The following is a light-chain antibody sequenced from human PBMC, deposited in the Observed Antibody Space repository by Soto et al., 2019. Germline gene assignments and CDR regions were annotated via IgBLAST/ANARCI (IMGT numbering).Light chain of an antibody. CDR1: SGHSSYA. V-gene: IGLV4-69*01. CDR2: LNSDGSH. J-gene: IGLJ2*01. Sequence: QSVLTQSPSASASLGASVKLTCTLSSGHSSYAIAWHQQQPEKGARYLMKLNSDGSHSKGDGMPDRFSGSSSGAERYLTSSSLQSEDEADYYCQTWGTGIVVFGGGTKLTVL. CDR3: QTWGTGIVV.